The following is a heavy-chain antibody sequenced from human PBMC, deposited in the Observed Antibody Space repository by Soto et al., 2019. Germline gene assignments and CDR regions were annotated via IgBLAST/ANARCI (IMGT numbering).Heavy chain of an antibody. D-gene: IGHD6-13*01. Sequence: ASVKVSCKASGYTFTSYGISWVRQAPGQGLEWMGWISTYNGNTNYALKLQGRVTMTTDTSTSTAYMELRSLRSDDTAVYYCARGPHRTRQQLVFYYWGQGTLVTVSS. CDR2: ISTYNGNT. V-gene: IGHV1-18*01. CDR3: ARGPHRTRQQLVFYY. J-gene: IGHJ4*02. CDR1: GYTFTSYG.